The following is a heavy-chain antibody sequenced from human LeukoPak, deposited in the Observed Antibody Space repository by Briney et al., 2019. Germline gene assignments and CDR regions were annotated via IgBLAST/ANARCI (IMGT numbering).Heavy chain of an antibody. CDR3: ARGLNVPAALYYYYYYMDV. V-gene: IGHV1-58*02. D-gene: IGHD2-2*01. CDR1: GFTFTSSA. Sequence: GTSVKVSCKASGFTFTSSAMQWVRQARGQRLEWIGWIVVGSGNTNYAQKFQERVTITRDMSTSTAYMELSSLRSEDTAVYYCARGLNVPAALYYYYYYMDVWGKGTTVTVSS. J-gene: IGHJ6*03. CDR2: IVVGSGNT.